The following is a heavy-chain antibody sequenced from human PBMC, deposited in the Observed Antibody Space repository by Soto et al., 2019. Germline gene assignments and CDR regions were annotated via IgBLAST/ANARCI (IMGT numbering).Heavy chain of an antibody. D-gene: IGHD3-9*01. CDR1: GFSLSTSGVG. V-gene: IGHV2-5*02. CDR3: ALTGDSSADILTGPYYYGMDV. CDR2: IYWDDDK. Sequence: QITLKESGPPLVKPTQTLTLTCTFSGFSLSTSGVGVGWIRQPPGKALEWLALIYWDDDKRYSPSLKSRLTTTKDTSKNQVVLTMTNMDPVDTATYYCALTGDSSADILTGPYYYGMDVWGQGTTVTVSS. J-gene: IGHJ6*02.